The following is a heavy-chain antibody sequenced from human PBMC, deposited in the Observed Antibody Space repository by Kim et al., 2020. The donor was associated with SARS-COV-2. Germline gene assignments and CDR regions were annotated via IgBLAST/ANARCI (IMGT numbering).Heavy chain of an antibody. J-gene: IGHJ1*01. D-gene: IGHD2-21*02. Sequence: SETLSLTCAVYGGSFSGYYWSWIRQPPGKGLEWIGEINHSGSTNYNPSLKSRVTISVDTSKNQFSLKLSSVTAADTAVYYCARPYCGGDCHPYFQHWGQGTLVTVSS. CDR1: GGSFSGYY. V-gene: IGHV4-34*01. CDR3: ARPYCGGDCHPYFQH. CDR2: INHSGST.